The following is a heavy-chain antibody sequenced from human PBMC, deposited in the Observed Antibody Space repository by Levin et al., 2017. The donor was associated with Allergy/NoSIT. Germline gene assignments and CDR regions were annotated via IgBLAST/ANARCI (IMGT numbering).Heavy chain of an antibody. CDR3: ARDSDY. J-gene: IGHJ4*02. V-gene: IGHV3-30-3*01. CDR1: GFTFSSYA. Sequence: LTGGSLRLSCAASGFTFSSYAVHWFRQAPGKGLEWVALTSFDGNKKYYADSVKGRFTISRDNPKNTVYLQMNSLRPEDTAVYYCARDSDYWGQGAQVTVSS. CDR2: TSFDGNKK.